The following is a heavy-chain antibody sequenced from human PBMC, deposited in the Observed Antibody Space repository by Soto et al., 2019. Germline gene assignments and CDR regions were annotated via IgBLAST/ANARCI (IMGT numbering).Heavy chain of an antibody. CDR3: ARAKYCSSTSCDYNWFDP. D-gene: IGHD2-2*01. V-gene: IGHV4-59*08. Sequence: QVQLQESGPGLVKPSETLSLTCTVSGGSISSYYWSWIRQPPGKGLEWIGYIYYSGSTNYNPSLMSRVTRSVDTSKNQFSLKLSSVTAADTAVYYCARAKYCSSTSCDYNWFDPWGQGTLVTVSS. CDR1: GGSISSYY. CDR2: IYYSGST. J-gene: IGHJ5*02.